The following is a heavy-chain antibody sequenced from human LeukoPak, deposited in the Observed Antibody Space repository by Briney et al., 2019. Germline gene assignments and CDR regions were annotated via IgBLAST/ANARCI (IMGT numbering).Heavy chain of an antibody. CDR2: IYYSGST. D-gene: IGHD2-2*01. Sequence: SETLSLTCTVSGGSISSYYWSWIRQPPGKGLEWIGYIYYSGSTNYNPSHKSRVTISVDTSKNQFSLKLSSVTAADTAVYYCARMGMGYCSSTSCYGWFDPWGQGTLVTVSS. J-gene: IGHJ5*02. CDR3: ARMGMGYCSSTSCYGWFDP. V-gene: IGHV4-59*08. CDR1: GGSISSYY.